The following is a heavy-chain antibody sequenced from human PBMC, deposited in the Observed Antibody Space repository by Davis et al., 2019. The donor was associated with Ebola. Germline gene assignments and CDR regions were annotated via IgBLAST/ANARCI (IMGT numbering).Heavy chain of an antibody. CDR2: IYPGNSDI. CDR3: ARLRSITRLTSFYY. D-gene: IGHD3-10*01. V-gene: IGHV5-51*01. CDR1: GYSLPNYW. Sequence: GESLKISCTGSGYSLPNYWIGWVRQMPGKGLEWVGIIYPGNSDIRYNPSFQGQVTISADKSISTAYLQWSSLKASDTAMYYCARLRSITRLTSFYYWGQGTLVTVFS. J-gene: IGHJ4*02.